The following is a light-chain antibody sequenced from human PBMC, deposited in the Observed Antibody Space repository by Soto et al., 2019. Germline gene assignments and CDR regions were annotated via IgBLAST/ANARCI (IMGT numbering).Light chain of an antibody. CDR1: QSVSSN. CDR2: GAS. Sequence: EIMMNNSPATLSVSPGERATLSCGASQSVSSNLAWYQQKPGQAPRLLSYGASTRATGIPARLSGSGSGTEFTLTISSLQSEAFAVYYCQQYNNWPLTWTFGQGTKVDIK. CDR3: QQYNNWPLTWT. V-gene: IGKV3-15*01. J-gene: IGKJ1*01.